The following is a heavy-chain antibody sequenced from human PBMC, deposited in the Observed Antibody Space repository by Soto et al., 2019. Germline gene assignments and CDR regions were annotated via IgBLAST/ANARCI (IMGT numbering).Heavy chain of an antibody. J-gene: IGHJ4*02. CDR3: AGWDGTTAISYFDY. CDR1: GDSISRENFF. D-gene: IGHD2-21*02. V-gene: IGHV4-31*03. CDR2: INYSGYS. Sequence: SETLSLTCTVSGDSISRENFFWSWIRQLPGKGLEWIGNINYSGYSHYNPSLQSRVIMSVDTSKNQFSLKLTSVTAADTAVYYCAGWDGTTAISYFDYWGQGTRVTVSS.